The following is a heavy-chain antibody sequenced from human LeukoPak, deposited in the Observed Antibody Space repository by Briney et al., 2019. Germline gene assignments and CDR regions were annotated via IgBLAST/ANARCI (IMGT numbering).Heavy chain of an antibody. V-gene: IGHV3-33*06. CDR3: AKARAYYYYYMDV. CDR1: GFTFSSYG. Sequence: GRSLRLSCAASGFTFSSYGMNWVRQAPGKGLEWMAGICYDGSNKYYADSVKGRVTISRDNSKNTLYLQMSSLRAEDTAVYYCAKARAYYYYYMDVWGKGSTVTVSS. CDR2: ICYDGSNK. J-gene: IGHJ6*03.